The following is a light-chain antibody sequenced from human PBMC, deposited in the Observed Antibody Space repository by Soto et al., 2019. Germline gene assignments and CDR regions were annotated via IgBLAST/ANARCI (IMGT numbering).Light chain of an antibody. J-gene: IGKJ1*01. CDR1: QSVDTF. CDR3: QQYNNWPRT. V-gene: IGKV3-15*01. Sequence: EIVLTQSPGTLSLSPGERATLSCRASQSVDTFLAWYQQKPGRTPRLLIYGASNRATGVPARFSVSGAGTEFTLTISSLQSEDFAVYYCQQYNNWPRTLGQGTKVDIK. CDR2: GAS.